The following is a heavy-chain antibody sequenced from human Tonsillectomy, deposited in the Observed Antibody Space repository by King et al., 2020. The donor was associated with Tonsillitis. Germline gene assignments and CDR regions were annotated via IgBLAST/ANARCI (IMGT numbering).Heavy chain of an antibody. CDR3: ARVSLTYCSGTSCYAYYYYGMDV. Sequence: QLVQSGAEVKKPGASVKVSCKASGYTFTSYDVNWVRQATGQGLEWMGWMNPNSGSTGYAQKFQGRVTMTRNTSISTAYMELSSLRSEDAAVYYCARVSLTYCSGTSCYAYYYYGMDVWGQGTTVTVSS. CDR2: MNPNSGST. D-gene: IGHD2-2*01. V-gene: IGHV1-8*01. J-gene: IGHJ6*02. CDR1: GYTFTSYD.